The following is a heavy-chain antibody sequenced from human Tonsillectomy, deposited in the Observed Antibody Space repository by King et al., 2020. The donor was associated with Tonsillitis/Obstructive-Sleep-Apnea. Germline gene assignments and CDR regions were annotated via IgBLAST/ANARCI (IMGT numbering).Heavy chain of an antibody. J-gene: IGHJ3*02. CDR2: IGTAGDT. CDR1: GFTFSSYD. V-gene: IGHV3-13*01. CDR3: ARATTGTTWGAFDI. Sequence: VQLVESGGGLVQPGGSLRLSCAASGFTFSSYDMNWVRQATGKGLEWVSAIGTAGDTYYPGSVKGRFTISRENAKNSLYLQMNSLRAGDTAVYYCARATTGTTWGAFDIWGQGTMVTVSS. D-gene: IGHD1-1*01.